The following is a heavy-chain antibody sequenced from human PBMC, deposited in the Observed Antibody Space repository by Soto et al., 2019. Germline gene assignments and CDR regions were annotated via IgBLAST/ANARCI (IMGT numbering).Heavy chain of an antibody. J-gene: IGHJ4*02. V-gene: IGHV3-30-3*01. Sequence: PGGSLRLSCAASGFTFSSYTMHWVRQAPGKGLEWVAVISYDGSNKYYADSVKGRFTISRDNSKNTLYLQMNSLRAEDTAVYFCARDPLGINGIWGYFDYWGQGTLVTVSS. CDR2: ISYDGSNK. D-gene: IGHD2-8*01. CDR3: ARDPLGINGIWGYFDY. CDR1: GFTFSSYT.